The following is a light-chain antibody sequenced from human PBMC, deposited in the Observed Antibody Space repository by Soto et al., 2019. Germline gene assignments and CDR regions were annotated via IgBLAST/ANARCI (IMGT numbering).Light chain of an antibody. Sequence: EIVMTQSPVTLSVSPGERVTLSCRASQSISAKSAWYQQKPVQAPRLLMFGASTRATGIPARFSGSGSGTDFTITITGLQSEDFAVYYCQQYKSWPYTFGQGTKLEIK. J-gene: IGKJ2*01. CDR2: GAS. CDR3: QQYKSWPYT. V-gene: IGKV3-15*01. CDR1: QSISAK.